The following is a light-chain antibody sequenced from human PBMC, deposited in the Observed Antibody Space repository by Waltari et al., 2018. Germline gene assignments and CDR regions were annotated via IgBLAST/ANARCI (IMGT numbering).Light chain of an antibody. V-gene: IGKV4-1*01. CDR1: QSVLYSSNNKGY. Sequence: DIVMTQSPDSLAVSLGERATINCKSSQSVLYSSNNKGYLARYQHKPGQPPKLLIYCASTRESGVPDLFSGSGSGTDFTLTISSLQAEDVAVYYCQQYYSTPWTFGQGTKVEI. J-gene: IGKJ1*01. CDR2: CAS. CDR3: QQYYSTPWT.